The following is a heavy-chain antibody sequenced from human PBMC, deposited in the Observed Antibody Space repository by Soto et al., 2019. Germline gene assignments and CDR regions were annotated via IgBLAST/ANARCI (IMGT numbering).Heavy chain of an antibody. J-gene: IGHJ6*02. CDR3: AKAGRYCSSSNCYSLYSMDV. CDR2: IRGSGGGT. CDR1: GGTVSGYS. V-gene: IGHV3-23*01. D-gene: IGHD2-2*02. Sequence: HPRGALSLSCSASGGTVSGYSMSWVRQAPGKGLEWVSSIRGSGGGTDSADSLKGRFTSSRDNSKNTLYLQMNSLRADDTAVYYCAKAGRYCSSSNCYSLYSMDVWGQGTTVTVSS.